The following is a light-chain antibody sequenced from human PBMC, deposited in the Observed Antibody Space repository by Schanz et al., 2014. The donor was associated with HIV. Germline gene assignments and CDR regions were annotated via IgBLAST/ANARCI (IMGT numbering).Light chain of an antibody. J-gene: IGLJ3*02. Sequence: SALTQPTSVSGSPGQSITISCTGASMAFSSSDFVSWYQQLPGEAPRLIIYDVTSRPSGVSARFSASRFGDMASLTISGIQAEDEADYYCSTYTGSNTWVFGGGTKLTVL. CDR2: DVT. CDR1: SMAFSSSDF. CDR3: STYTGSNTWV. V-gene: IGLV2-14*03.